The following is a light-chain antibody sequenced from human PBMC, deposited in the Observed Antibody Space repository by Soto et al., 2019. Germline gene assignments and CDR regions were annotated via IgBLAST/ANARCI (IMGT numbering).Light chain of an antibody. CDR1: QSVSSN. J-gene: IGKJ1*01. CDR3: QQYNTWPRT. V-gene: IGKV3-15*01. CDR2: RAS. Sequence: EIVMTQSPATLSVSPGDRATLSCWASQSVSSNLAWYQKKPGQAPRLLVWRASIRATDMAARFSGSGSGTDFTLTISNLQSEDFAVYYCQQYNTWPRTFGQGTKVDIK.